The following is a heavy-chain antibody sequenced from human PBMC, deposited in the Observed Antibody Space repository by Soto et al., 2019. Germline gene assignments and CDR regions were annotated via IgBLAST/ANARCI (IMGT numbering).Heavy chain of an antibody. CDR2: ISGSGDGT. J-gene: IGHJ4*02. CDR3: AKGELTGSKAGWDY. D-gene: IGHD3-9*01. CDR1: GFTFSSYA. Sequence: EVQLLESGGGLVQPGGSLRLSCAASGFTFSSYAMSWVRQAPGKGLECVSSISGSGDGTYYADSMKGRFTISRDNSKNTLYLQMNSLSAEDTAVYYCAKGELTGSKAGWDYWGQGTLVTVSS. V-gene: IGHV3-23*01.